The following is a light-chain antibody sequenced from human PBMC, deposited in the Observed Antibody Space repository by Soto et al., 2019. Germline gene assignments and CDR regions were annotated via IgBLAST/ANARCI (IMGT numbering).Light chain of an antibody. V-gene: IGLV1-51*01. CDR1: TSNIGNNY. Sequence: QSALTQPPSVSAAPGQKVTISCSGSTSNIGNNYVSWYQHLPGAAPKLLIYDYNRRPSGIPDRFSGSRSGTSATLGITGLQTGDEADYYCATWDSSLRAYVFGTGTKVTVL. CDR3: ATWDSSLRAYV. CDR2: DYN. J-gene: IGLJ1*01.